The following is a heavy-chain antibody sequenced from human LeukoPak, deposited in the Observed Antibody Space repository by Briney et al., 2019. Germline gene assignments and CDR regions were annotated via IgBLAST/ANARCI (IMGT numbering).Heavy chain of an antibody. Sequence: GESLKISCAASGFTFSSYSMNWVRQAPGKGLEWVSSISSSSSYIYYADSVKGRFTISRDNAKNSLYLQMNSLRAEDTAVYYCAREGGPGDYGSWGQGTLVTVSS. D-gene: IGHD4-17*01. CDR1: GFTFSSYS. V-gene: IGHV3-21*01. CDR2: ISSSSSYI. CDR3: AREGGPGDYGS. J-gene: IGHJ5*02.